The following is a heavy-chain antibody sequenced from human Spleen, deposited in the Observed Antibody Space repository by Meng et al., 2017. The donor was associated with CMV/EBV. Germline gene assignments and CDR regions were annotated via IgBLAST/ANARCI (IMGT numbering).Heavy chain of an antibody. J-gene: IGHJ4*02. V-gene: IGHV4-30-4*08. CDR3: ARGSTGPKYCSGGSCYSVDS. CDR1: GGSISSGDYY. CDR2: IYYSGST. Sequence: SETLSLTCTVSGGSISSGDYYWSWIRQPPGKGLEWIGYIYYSGSTYYNPSLKSRVTISIDTSKNQFSLKLSSVTAADTAVYYCARGSTGPKYCSGGSCYSVDSWGQGTLVTVS. D-gene: IGHD2-15*01.